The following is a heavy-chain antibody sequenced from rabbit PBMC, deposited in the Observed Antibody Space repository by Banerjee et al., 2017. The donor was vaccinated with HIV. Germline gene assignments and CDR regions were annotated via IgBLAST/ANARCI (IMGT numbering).Heavy chain of an antibody. D-gene: IGHD7-1*01. CDR2: IYTGDGST. CDR1: GFSFSSRWY. V-gene: IGHV1S40*01. Sequence: QSLEESGGGLVQPEGSLTLTCTASGFSFSSRWYMCWVRQAPGKGLEWIACIYTGDGSTYYASWAVGRFTISKTSSTTVTLQMTSLTAADTATYFCARTDTSTGTRGMDLRGPGTLVTVS. CDR3: ARTDTSTGTRGMDL. J-gene: IGHJ6*01.